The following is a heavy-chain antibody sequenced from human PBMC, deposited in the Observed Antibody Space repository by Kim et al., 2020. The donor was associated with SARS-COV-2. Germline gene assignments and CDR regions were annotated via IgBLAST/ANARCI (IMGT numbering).Heavy chain of an antibody. CDR3: AREPLFCTSSNCYKYFQH. CDR1: GFTFSSYW. V-gene: IGHV3-74*01. CDR2: INGDGGST. D-gene: IGHD2-2*01. J-gene: IGHJ1*01. Sequence: GGSLRLSCAASGFTFSSYWMHWVRQAPGKGLVWVSRINGDGGSTSYADSVKGRFTISRDNAKDTLYLQVNSLRAEDTAVYYCAREPLFCTSSNCYKYFQHWGQGTLVTVSS.